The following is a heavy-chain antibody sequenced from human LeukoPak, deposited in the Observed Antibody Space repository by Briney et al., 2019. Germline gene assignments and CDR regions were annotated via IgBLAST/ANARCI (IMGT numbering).Heavy chain of an antibody. J-gene: IGHJ6*03. CDR1: GFTFSSYN. D-gene: IGHD2-2*01. V-gene: IGHV3-21*01. CDR2: ISTSNSYI. CDR3: ARDAPVVPPAMLPRYYYYMDV. Sequence: GGSLRLSCAASGFTFSSYNMNWVRQAPGKGLEWVSSISTSNSYIYYADSVKGRFTISRDNAKHSLYLQINSLRAEDTAVYYCARDAPVVPPAMLPRYYYYMDVWGKGTTVTVSS.